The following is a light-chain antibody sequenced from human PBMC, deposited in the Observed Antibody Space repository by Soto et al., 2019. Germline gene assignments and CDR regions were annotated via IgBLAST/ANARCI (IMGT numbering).Light chain of an antibody. CDR1: QRLFSF. Sequence: DIQMTQSPSSLSASVGDSVTLTCRASQRLFSFLNWYQQAPGRAPKRLISTAYKLQSGVPSRFSGSESGTEFTLTISSLQPEDFAIYFCQQTYSAPFTFGPGTKVDVK. CDR2: TAY. V-gene: IGKV1-39*01. J-gene: IGKJ3*01. CDR3: QQTYSAPFT.